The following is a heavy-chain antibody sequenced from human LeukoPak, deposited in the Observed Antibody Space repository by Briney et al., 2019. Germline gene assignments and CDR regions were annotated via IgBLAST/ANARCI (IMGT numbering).Heavy chain of an antibody. J-gene: IGHJ5*02. V-gene: IGHV4-4*09. CDR2: IHTSGST. CDR1: GDGISDIY. Sequence: PSETLSLTCAVSGDGISDIYWSWNRQPPGKGLEWIGFIHTSGSTYYLPSLKSRVTMSVDTSKNQFSLKLSSVTAADTAVYYCAKLVYSLDGSGHNWFDPWGQGALVTVSS. D-gene: IGHD2-15*01. CDR3: AKLVYSLDGSGHNWFDP.